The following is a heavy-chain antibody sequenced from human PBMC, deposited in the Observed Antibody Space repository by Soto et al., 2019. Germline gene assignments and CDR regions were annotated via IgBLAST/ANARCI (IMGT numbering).Heavy chain of an antibody. V-gene: IGHV3-30*18. Sequence: GGSLRLSCAASGFSFSSYGMHWVRQAPGKGLEWVAVISFDGSNKYYADSVQGRFTISRDNSKNTLYLQMNSLRVEDTAVYYCAKGTHDSSGLTPWGQGTLVTVSS. J-gene: IGHJ5*02. CDR1: GFSFSSYG. CDR2: ISFDGSNK. CDR3: AKGTHDSSGLTP. D-gene: IGHD3-22*01.